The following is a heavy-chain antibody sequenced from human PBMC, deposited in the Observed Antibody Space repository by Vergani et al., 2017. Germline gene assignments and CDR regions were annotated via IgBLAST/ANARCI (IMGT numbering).Heavy chain of an antibody. J-gene: IGHJ3*02. Sequence: QVQLQESGPGLVKSSETLSLTCSVSFDSSRNLYCNWIRQPPGKGLEWIGSIHYSEKTNYNPSLKTRVTISVDTSKNQFSLTLTSVTAADTAVYYCERNRGGNYDAFDIWGQGTKVTVSS. V-gene: IGHV4-59*11. CDR1: FDSSRNLY. D-gene: IGHD2-15*01. CDR2: IHYSEKT. CDR3: ERNRGGNYDAFDI.